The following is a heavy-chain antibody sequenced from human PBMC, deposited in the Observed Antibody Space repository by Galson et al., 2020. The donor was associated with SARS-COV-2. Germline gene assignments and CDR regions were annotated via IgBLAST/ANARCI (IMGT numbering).Heavy chain of an antibody. CDR1: GFTFSSYA. V-gene: IGHV3-30*01. CDR2: ISYDGSNK. CDR3: AKGTGGYYSSFDY. D-gene: IGHD2-8*02. Sequence: GGSLRLSCAASGFTFSSYAMHWVRQAPGKGLEWVAVISYDGSNKYYADSEKGRFTISRDNSKNTLYLQMNSLRAEDTAVYYCAKGTGGYYSSFDYWGQGTLVTVSS. J-gene: IGHJ4*02.